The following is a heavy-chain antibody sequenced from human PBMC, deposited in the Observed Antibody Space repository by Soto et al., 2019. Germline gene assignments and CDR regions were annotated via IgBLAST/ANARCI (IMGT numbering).Heavy chain of an antibody. V-gene: IGHV3-74*01. CDR3: ARGPLWGSSAY. CDR2: VSSDGTIT. D-gene: IGHD6-6*01. J-gene: IGHJ4*02. CDR1: GFTFSRFW. Sequence: EVQLVESGGGLVQPGGSLRLSCAASGFTFSRFWMHWVRQAPGKGLVWVSLVSSDGTITTYADSVDGRFTISRDNAKNTVYLQMKSLRAEDTAVYYCARGPLWGSSAYWGQGALVTVSS.